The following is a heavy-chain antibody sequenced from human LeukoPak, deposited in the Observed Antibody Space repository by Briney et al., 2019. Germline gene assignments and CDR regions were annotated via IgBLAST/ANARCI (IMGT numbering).Heavy chain of an antibody. CDR1: GGTFSSYA. Sequence: GASVKVSCKASGGTFSSYAISWVRQAPGQGLEWMGGIIPIFGTANYAQKFQGRVTITADESTSTAYMELSSLRSEDTAVYYCARVQDSLLWFGESPPYGMDVWGQGTTVTVSS. D-gene: IGHD3-10*01. CDR3: ARVQDSLLWFGESPPYGMDV. V-gene: IGHV1-69*13. J-gene: IGHJ6*02. CDR2: IIPIFGTA.